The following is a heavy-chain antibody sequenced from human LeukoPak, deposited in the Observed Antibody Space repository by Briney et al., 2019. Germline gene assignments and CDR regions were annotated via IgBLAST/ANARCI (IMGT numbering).Heavy chain of an antibody. V-gene: IGHV3-7*01. D-gene: IGHD2-2*01. CDR2: IKQDGSEK. Sequence: PGGSLRLSCAASGFTFSNHGMSWVRQAPGKGLEWVANIKQDGSEKYYVDSVKGRFTISRDNAKNSLYLQMNSLRAEDTAVYYCAREGYDIVVVPAASSRYYYYYYMDVWGKGTTVTVSS. CDR3: AREGYDIVVVPAASSRYYYYYYMDV. CDR1: GFTFSNHG. J-gene: IGHJ6*03.